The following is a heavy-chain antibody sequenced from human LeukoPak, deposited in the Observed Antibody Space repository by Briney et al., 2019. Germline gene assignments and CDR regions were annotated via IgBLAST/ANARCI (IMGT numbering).Heavy chain of an antibody. CDR2: IYYSGST. J-gene: IGHJ3*02. D-gene: IGHD3-3*01. V-gene: IGHV4-39*01. Sequence: PSETLSLTCTVSGGSISSSSYYWGWIRQPPGKGLEWIGCIYYSGSTYYNPSLKSRVTISVDTSKNQFSLKLSSVTAADTAVYYCARQHLNYDFWSGYYGRMDAFDIWGQGTMVTVSS. CDR1: GGSISSSSYY. CDR3: ARQHLNYDFWSGYYGRMDAFDI.